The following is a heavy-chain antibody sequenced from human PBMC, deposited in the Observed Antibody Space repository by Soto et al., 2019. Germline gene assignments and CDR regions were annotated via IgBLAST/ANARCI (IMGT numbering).Heavy chain of an antibody. Sequence: QVQLVQSGAEVKKPGASVKLSCKASGYTFITSYYTHWVRQAPGQGLEWMGIINPTGTMTKYSARFQGRLTMTRDTSTSTDYMELRTLTSEDTAVYFCARDTGYDHDAFDIWGQGTRVTVSS. CDR3: ARDTGYDHDAFDI. CDR1: GYTFITSYY. V-gene: IGHV1-46*01. J-gene: IGHJ3*02. CDR2: INPTGTMT. D-gene: IGHD5-12*01.